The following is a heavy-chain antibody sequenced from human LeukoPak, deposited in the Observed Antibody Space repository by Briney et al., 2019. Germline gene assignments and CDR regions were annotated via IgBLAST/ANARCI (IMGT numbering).Heavy chain of an antibody. CDR1: GFTVSSNY. D-gene: IGHD6-13*01. J-gene: IGHJ4*02. CDR3: ARQQQLPYFDY. CDR2: IYSGGST. Sequence: PGGSLRLSCAASGFTVSSNYMSWVRQAPGKGLEWVSVIYSGGSTYYADSVKGRFTISRDNSKNTLYLQMNSLRAEDTAVYYCARQQQLPYFDYWGQGTLVTVSS. V-gene: IGHV3-53*01.